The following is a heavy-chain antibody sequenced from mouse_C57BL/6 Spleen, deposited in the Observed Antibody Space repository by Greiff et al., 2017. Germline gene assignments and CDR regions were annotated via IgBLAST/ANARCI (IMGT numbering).Heavy chain of an antibody. V-gene: IGHV5-15*01. CDR1: GFTFSDYG. Sequence: EVKLMESGGGLVQPGGSLKLSCAASGFTFSDYGMAWVRQAPRKGPEWVAFISNLAYSIYYADTVTGRFTISRENAKNTLYLEMSSLTSEDSAVYCCARSSGYFAYWGQGTLVTVSA. CDR2: ISNLAYSI. CDR3: ARSSGYFAY. J-gene: IGHJ3*01. D-gene: IGHD3-2*02.